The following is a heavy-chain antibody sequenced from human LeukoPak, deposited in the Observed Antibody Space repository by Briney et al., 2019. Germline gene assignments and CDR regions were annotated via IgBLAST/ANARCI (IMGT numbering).Heavy chain of an antibody. CDR2: IYYRGST. V-gene: IGHV4-59*01. D-gene: IGHD5-12*01. CDR1: GGSISSYY. J-gene: IGHJ4*02. CDR3: ASDPGLRLGGLDY. Sequence: SETLSLTCSVSGGSISSYYWMWLPPPPGKGLEGWGYIYYRGSTNYNPSHKRGVNITVDTSKTDFTLKLSSVTAADTAVYYCASDPGLRLGGLDYWGQGTLVTVSS.